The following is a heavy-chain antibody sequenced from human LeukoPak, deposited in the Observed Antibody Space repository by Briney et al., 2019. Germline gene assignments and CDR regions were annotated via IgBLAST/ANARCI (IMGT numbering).Heavy chain of an antibody. D-gene: IGHD2-21*02. CDR1: GYTFTSYY. V-gene: IGHV1-46*01. Sequence: ASVKVSCKASGYTFTSYYMHWVRQAPGQELEWMGMINPSGGSTSYAQKFKDRVTMTRSTSTSTSYMELKCLRYKDTTVYYCARRPIVVVTAIDGVYYYYYMDVWGKGTTVTVSS. J-gene: IGHJ6*03. CDR2: INPSGGST. CDR3: ARRPIVVVTAIDGVYYYYYMDV.